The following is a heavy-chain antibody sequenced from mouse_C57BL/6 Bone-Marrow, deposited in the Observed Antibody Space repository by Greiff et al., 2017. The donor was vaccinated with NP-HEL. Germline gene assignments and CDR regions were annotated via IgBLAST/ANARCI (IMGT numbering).Heavy chain of an antibody. V-gene: IGHV10-3*01. D-gene: IGHD2-3*01. CDR1: GFTFNTYA. CDR3: VRDGSMGGYYLAWFAY. Sequence: EVQGVESGGGLVQPKGSLKLSCAASGFTFNTYAMHWVRQAPGKGLEWVARIRSKSSNYATYYADSVKDRFTISRDDSQSMLYLQMNNLKTEDTAMYYCVRDGSMGGYYLAWFAYWGQGTLVTVSA. J-gene: IGHJ3*01. CDR2: IRSKSSNYAT.